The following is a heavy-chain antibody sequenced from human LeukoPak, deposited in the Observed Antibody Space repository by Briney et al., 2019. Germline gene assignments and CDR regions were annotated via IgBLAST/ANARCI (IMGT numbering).Heavy chain of an antibody. CDR3: ARGDRCRSTKCYADNWFDP. CDR1: GGTYSSYA. V-gene: IGHV1-69*13. Sequence: GASEGVSCKASGGTYSSYAITWVRQAPGQGLEWMGGIIPVFGRTNYAQKFQGRITITEDESISTVYMEISRLTSEDTAVYYCARGDRCRSTKCYADNWFDPWGQGNPVTVSS. J-gene: IGHJ5*02. CDR2: IIPVFGRT. D-gene: IGHD2-2*01.